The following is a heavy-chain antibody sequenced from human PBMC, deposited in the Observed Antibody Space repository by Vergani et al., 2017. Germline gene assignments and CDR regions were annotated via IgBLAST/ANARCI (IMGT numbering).Heavy chain of an antibody. V-gene: IGHV4-59*08. Sequence: QVQLQESGPGLVKPSETLSLTCTVSGGSISSYYWSWIRQPPGKGLEWIGYIYYSGSTNYNPSLKSRVTISVDTSKNQFSLKLSSVNAADTAVYYCARQQGSSSGWYRLDYWGQGTLVTVSS. CDR3: ARQQGSSSGWYRLDY. J-gene: IGHJ4*02. D-gene: IGHD6-19*01. CDR1: GGSISSYY. CDR2: IYYSGST.